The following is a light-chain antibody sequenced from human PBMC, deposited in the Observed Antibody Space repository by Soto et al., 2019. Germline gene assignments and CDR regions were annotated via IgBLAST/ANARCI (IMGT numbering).Light chain of an antibody. CDR3: QQYNNWPLT. V-gene: IGKV3-15*01. CDR2: GTS. CDR1: QSVSTN. Sequence: ETVMTQSPASLSVSPGESATVSCRASQSVSTNLAWYQQKPGQAPRLLIYGTSTRATGIPARFSGSRSGTEFTIIISSLLAEDFSVYYCQQYNNWPLTFGRGTRVESK. J-gene: IGKJ4*01.